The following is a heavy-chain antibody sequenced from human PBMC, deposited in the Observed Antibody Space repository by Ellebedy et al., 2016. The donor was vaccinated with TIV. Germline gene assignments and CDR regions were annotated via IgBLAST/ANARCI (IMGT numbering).Heavy chain of an antibody. J-gene: IGHJ5*02. CDR3: ARKTLGNWFDP. V-gene: IGHV4-31*11. D-gene: IGHD7-27*01. Sequence: SETLSLTXAVSGGSVGSDTYYWTWIRQHPGKGLEWIGYIHHSGGTYFNPSLKSRATISVETSKNRFSLNLSSVTAADTAVYYCARKTLGNWFDPWGQGTLVTVSS. CDR2: IHHSGGT. CDR1: GGSVGSDTYY.